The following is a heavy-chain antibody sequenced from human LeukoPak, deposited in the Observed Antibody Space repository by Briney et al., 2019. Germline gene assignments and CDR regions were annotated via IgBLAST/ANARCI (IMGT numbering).Heavy chain of an antibody. J-gene: IGHJ4*02. V-gene: IGHV1-18*01. CDR1: GYTFTSYG. D-gene: IGHD2-2*02. CDR3: ARDCSSTSCHIRGDY. CDR2: ISAYNGNT. Sequence: ASVKVSCKASGYTFTSYGISWVRQAPGQGLEWMGWISAYNGNTNYAQKLQGRVTMTTDTSTSTAYMELRSLRSDDTAVYYCARDCSSTSCHIRGDYWGQGTLVTVSS.